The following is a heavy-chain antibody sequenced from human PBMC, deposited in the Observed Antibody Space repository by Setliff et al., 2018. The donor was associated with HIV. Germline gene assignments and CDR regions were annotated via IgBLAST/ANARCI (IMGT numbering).Heavy chain of an antibody. CDR2: IYYSGST. D-gene: IGHD3-10*01. CDR1: GGSITTSTFY. J-gene: IGHJ6*03. V-gene: IGHV4-39*02. Sequence: SETLSLTCTVSGGSITTSTFYWGWIRQPPGKGLEWIGSIYYSGSTYYNPSLKSRLTITQHTSKNHFSLKLSSVTAADTAVYYCASLDGSESPYIYYYYMDVWGKGTAVTVSS. CDR3: ASLDGSESPYIYYYYMDV.